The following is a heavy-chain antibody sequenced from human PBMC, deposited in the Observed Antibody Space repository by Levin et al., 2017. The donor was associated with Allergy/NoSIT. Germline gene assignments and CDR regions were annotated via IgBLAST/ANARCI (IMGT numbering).Heavy chain of an antibody. CDR3: AKDYTSSWYYFDF. J-gene: IGHJ4*02. D-gene: IGHD6-13*01. Sequence: GGSLRLSCAASGFTFGSYGMSWVRQAPGKGLEWVSVISGSGDSTYYVDSVKGRFTISRDSSKSTLYLQMNSLRAEDTAVYYCAKDYTSSWYYFDFWGQGNLVTVSS. CDR2: ISGSGDST. CDR1: GFTFGSYG. V-gene: IGHV3-23*01.